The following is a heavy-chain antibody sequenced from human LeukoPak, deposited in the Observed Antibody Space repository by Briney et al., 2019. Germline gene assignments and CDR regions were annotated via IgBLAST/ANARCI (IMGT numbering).Heavy chain of an antibody. D-gene: IGHD3-10*01. CDR2: IYYTEST. V-gene: IGHV4-39*01. CDR1: GGSISISSYY. Sequence: SETLSLTCTVSGGSISISSYYWGWIRQPPGKGLEYIGSIYYTESTYYNPSLKSRVTISVDTSKNQFSLNLTSATSADTAVYYCARRLWFGEYYFDYWGQGTLVTVSS. J-gene: IGHJ4*02. CDR3: ARRLWFGEYYFDY.